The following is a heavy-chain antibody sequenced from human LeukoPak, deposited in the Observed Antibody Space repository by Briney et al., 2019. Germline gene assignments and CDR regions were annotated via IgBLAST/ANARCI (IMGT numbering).Heavy chain of an antibody. CDR3: AAEYCSGGACYIGHSGHDS. CDR2: VSYDGGHK. V-gene: IGHV3-30*04. CDR1: GLTFSNYA. Sequence: GGSLRLSCVASGLTFSNYAMHWVRQAPGEGLEWVAVVSYDGGHKFYADSVKGRFTISRDTSSNTLYLQMNSLRAEDTAVYYCAAEYCSGGACYIGHSGHDSWGQGTLVSVSS. D-gene: IGHD2-15*01. J-gene: IGHJ4*02.